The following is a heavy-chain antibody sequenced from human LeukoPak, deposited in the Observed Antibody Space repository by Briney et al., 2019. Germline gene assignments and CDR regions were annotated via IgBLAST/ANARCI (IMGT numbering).Heavy chain of an antibody. CDR3: AGLVVGTATIDY. CDR1: GFTFNDYY. Sequence: PGGSLRLSCAASGFTFNDYYMSWIRQPPGKGLEWIGNIFYSGSTHYNPSLKSRVTISVDTSKNQFSLKLNSVTAADTAVYHCAGLVVGTATIDYWGQGTLVTVSS. CDR2: IFYSGST. V-gene: IGHV4-34*12. J-gene: IGHJ4*02. D-gene: IGHD2-21*02.